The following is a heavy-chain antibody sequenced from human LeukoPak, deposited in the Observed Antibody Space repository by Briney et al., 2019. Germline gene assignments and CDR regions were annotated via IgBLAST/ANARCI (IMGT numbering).Heavy chain of an antibody. V-gene: IGHV3-23*01. D-gene: IGHD6-19*01. CDR3: AKVGGSGWYFDY. CDR2: ISGSGGST. J-gene: IGHJ4*02. Sequence: GGSLRLSCAASGFTFSSYAMSWVRQAPGKGLEWVSAISGSGGSTYYADSVKGRFTIPRDNSKNTLYLQMNSLRAEDTAVYYCAKVGGSGWYFDYWGQGTLVTVSS. CDR1: GFTFSSYA.